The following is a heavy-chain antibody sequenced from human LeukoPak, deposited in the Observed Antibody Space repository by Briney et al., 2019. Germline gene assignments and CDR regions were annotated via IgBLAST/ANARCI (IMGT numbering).Heavy chain of an antibody. CDR1: DGSMGTYY. CDR2: IYYSGST. Sequence: SETLSLICSVSDGSMGTYYWGWIRHPPGEGLEWIGYIYYSGSTTYNPSLNSRVTVSVDTSKNQFSLKLTSMTAADTAVYYCARGRLGRQHASFFDSWGQGTLVTVSS. D-gene: IGHD2-2*01. CDR3: ARGRLGRQHASFFDS. V-gene: IGHV4-59*08. J-gene: IGHJ4*02.